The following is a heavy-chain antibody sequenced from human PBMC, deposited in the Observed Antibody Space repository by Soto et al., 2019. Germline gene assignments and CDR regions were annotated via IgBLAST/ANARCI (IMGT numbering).Heavy chain of an antibody. J-gene: IGHJ4*02. V-gene: IGHV1-69*13. CDR1: GGTFSSYA. CDR3: ARVPVAGTKAPVGF. Sequence: GASVKVSCKASGGTFSSYAISWVRQAPGQGLEWMGGIIPIFGTANYAQKFQGRVTITADESTSTAYMELSSLRSEDTAVYYCARVPVAGTKAPVGFWGQGTLVTVSS. D-gene: IGHD6-19*01. CDR2: IIPIFGTA.